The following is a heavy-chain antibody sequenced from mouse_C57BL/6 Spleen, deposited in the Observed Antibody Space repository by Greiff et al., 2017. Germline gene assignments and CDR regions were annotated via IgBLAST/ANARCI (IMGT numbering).Heavy chain of an antibody. D-gene: IGHD1-1*01. Sequence: QVQLQQPGAELVRPGTSVKLSCKASGYTFTSYWMHWVKQRPGQGLEWIGVIDPSDSYTNYNQKFKGKATLTVDTSSSTAYMQLSSLTSEDSAVYYCARSKVTTVAHFDHWGQGTTLTVSS. CDR1: GYTFTSYW. V-gene: IGHV1-59*01. J-gene: IGHJ2*01. CDR2: IDPSDSYT. CDR3: ARSKVTTVAHFDH.